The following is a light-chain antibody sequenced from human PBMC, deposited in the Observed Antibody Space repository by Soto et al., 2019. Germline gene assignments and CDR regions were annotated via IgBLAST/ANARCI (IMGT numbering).Light chain of an antibody. J-gene: IGKJ5*01. CDR3: QQYGSSPDP. Sequence: EVVMTQSPASLSASPGERVTLSCRASQNIRSSLAWYQQKPGQAPRLLIYGASSRATGIPDRFSGSGSGTDFTLTISRLEPEDFAVYYCQQYGSSPDPFGQGTRLEIK. CDR1: QNIRSS. CDR2: GAS. V-gene: IGKV3-20*01.